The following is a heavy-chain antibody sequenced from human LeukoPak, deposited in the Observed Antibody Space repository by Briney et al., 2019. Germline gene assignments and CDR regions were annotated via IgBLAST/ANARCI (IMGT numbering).Heavy chain of an antibody. D-gene: IGHD1-14*01. CDR1: GFTVITND. J-gene: IGHJ4*02. Sequence: GGSLRLSCAASGFTVITNDMTWVRQAPGKGLVWCSDLYSDGNTKYADSVQGRFTISRDNSKNTLYLEMNSLSPDDTAVYYCARGVEPLAANTLAYWGQGTLVTVSS. CDR3: ARGVEPLAANTLAY. V-gene: IGHV3-53*01. CDR2: LYSDGNT.